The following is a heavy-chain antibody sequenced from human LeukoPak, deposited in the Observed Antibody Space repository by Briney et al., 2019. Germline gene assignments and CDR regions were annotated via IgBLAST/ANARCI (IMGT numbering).Heavy chain of an antibody. J-gene: IGHJ5*02. Sequence: SETLSLTCTVSGGSMSSNNYYWTWIRQPAGKGLEWIGRIYTSGSTHYNPSLKSRVTILVDTSKNQFSLRLTSVTAADTAVYYCARGLVVVAPIAGMGRGFDPWGQGTLVTVSS. V-gene: IGHV4-61*02. D-gene: IGHD2-2*02. CDR1: GGSMSSNNYY. CDR2: IYTSGST. CDR3: ARGLVVVAPIAGMGRGFDP.